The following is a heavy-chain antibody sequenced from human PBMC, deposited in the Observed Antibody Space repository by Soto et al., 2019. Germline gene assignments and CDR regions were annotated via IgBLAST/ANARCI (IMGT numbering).Heavy chain of an antibody. CDR1: GFTFSNYN. Sequence: GGSLRLSCVASGFTFSNYNMNWVRQAPGKGLEWVSHISGSSIYIHYADSVRGRFTISRGNAKNSVYLQMDSLRVEDTAVYYCAREGALKPFSSWGQGALVTVSS. CDR3: AREGALKPFSS. J-gene: IGHJ5*02. V-gene: IGHV3-21*01. CDR2: ISGSSIYI.